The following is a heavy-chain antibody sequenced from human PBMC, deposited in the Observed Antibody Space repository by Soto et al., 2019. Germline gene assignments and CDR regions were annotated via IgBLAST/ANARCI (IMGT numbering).Heavy chain of an antibody. Sequence: QVQLVQSGAEVKKPGSSVKVSCKASGGTFRSYSISWVRQAPGQGLEWMGGIIPIFDITNYAQKIQGRDTITADESTSTAYRELSSLGSDDTAVYYCARPDEGGYSSNHHYYYALDVWGQGTTVTV. J-gene: IGHJ6*02. V-gene: IGHV1-69*01. CDR2: IIPIFDIT. CDR1: GGTFRSYS. D-gene: IGHD3-22*01. CDR3: ARPDEGGYSSNHHYYYALDV.